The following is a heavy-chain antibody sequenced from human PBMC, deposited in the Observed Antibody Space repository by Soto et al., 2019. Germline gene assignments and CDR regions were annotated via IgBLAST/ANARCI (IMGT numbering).Heavy chain of an antibody. Sequence: SETLSLTCAVYGGSFSGYYWSWIRQPPGKGLEWIGEINHSGSTNYNPSLKSRVTISVDTSKNQFSLKLSSVTAADTAVYYCARGYKGSAARGFIYYFDYWGQGTLVTVSS. CDR2: INHSGST. CDR3: ARGYKGSAARGFIYYFDY. D-gene: IGHD6-6*01. CDR1: GGSFSGYY. V-gene: IGHV4-34*01. J-gene: IGHJ4*02.